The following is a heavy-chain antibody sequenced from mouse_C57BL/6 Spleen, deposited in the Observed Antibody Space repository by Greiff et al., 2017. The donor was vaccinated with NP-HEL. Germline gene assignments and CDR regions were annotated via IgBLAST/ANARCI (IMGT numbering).Heavy chain of an antibody. CDR2: IDPSDSYT. CDR1: GYTFTSYW. Sequence: QVQLQQPGAELVKPGASVKLSCKASGYTFTSYWMQWVKQRPGQGLEWIGEIDPSDSYTNYNQKFKGKATLTVDTSSSTAYMQLSILTSEDAADYYCASRGLATVYWGKGTLVTVSA. J-gene: IGHJ3*01. V-gene: IGHV1-50*01. D-gene: IGHD1-1*01. CDR3: ASRGLATVY.